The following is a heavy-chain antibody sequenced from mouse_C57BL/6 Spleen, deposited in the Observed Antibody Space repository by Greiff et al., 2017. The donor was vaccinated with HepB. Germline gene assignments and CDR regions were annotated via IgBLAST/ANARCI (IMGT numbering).Heavy chain of an antibody. J-gene: IGHJ3*01. CDR3: ARDGYDGGAWFAY. Sequence: VQLQQSGPELVKPGDSVKISCKASGYSFTGYFMNWVMQSHGKSLEWIGRINPYNGDTFYNQKFKGKATLTVDKSSSTAHMELRSLTSEDSAVYYCARDGYDGGAWFAYWGQGTLVTVSA. V-gene: IGHV1-20*01. CDR1: GYSFTGYF. D-gene: IGHD2-2*01. CDR2: INPYNGDT.